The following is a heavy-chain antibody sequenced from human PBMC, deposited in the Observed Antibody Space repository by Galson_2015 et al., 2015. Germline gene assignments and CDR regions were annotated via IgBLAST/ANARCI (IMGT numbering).Heavy chain of an antibody. Sequence: PALVKPTQTLTLTCTLSGFSLSTSGVGVGWIRQPPGKALEWLALIYWDDDKRYSPSLKSRLTITKDTSKNQVVLTMTNMDPVDTATYYCAHGTPSYSSSGDRVYYFDYWGQGTLVTVSS. V-gene: IGHV2-5*02. CDR1: GFSLSTSGVG. CDR3: AHGTPSYSSSGDRVYYFDY. CDR2: IYWDDDK. D-gene: IGHD6-6*01. J-gene: IGHJ4*02.